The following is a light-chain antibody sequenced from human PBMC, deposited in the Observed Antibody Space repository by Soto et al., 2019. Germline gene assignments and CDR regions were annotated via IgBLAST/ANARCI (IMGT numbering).Light chain of an antibody. J-gene: IGKJ1*01. CDR2: SAS. Sequence: PGESATLSCRASERVSTNLAWYQQTPGQAPRLLIYSASRRPTDIPVRFSGSGSGAEFTLTISSLQSEDFAVYYCQQYNNWPPWTFGQGTKVDIK. CDR3: QQYNNWPPWT. V-gene: IGKV3-15*01. CDR1: ERVSTN.